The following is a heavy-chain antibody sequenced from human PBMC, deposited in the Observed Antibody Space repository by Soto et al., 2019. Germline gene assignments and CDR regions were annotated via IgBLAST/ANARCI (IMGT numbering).Heavy chain of an antibody. D-gene: IGHD4-17*01. V-gene: IGHV3-13*01. Sequence: EVQLVESGGGLVQPGGSLRLSCAASGFTFSSYDIHWVRQATGKGLEWVSAIGIAGDTYYAGSVRGRFTISRENAKNSLYLQMNSLRVGDTAVYYCARLYGDYGGLYFDLWGRGTLVTVSS. CDR2: IGIAGDT. J-gene: IGHJ2*01. CDR1: GFTFSSYD. CDR3: ARLYGDYGGLYFDL.